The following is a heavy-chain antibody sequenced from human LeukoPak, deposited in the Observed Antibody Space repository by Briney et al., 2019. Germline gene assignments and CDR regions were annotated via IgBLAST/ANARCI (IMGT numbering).Heavy chain of an antibody. J-gene: IGHJ4*02. CDR1: GDSVSSNSAA. D-gene: IGHD1-26*01. CDR2: TYYRSKWYR. Sequence: SQTPSLTCAISGDSVSSNSAAWNWIRQSPSRGLEWLGRTYYRSKWYRGYAVSVKSRITINPDTSKNQLSLQLNSVTPEDTAVYYCARGGSYPLDYWGQGTLVTVSS. V-gene: IGHV6-1*01. CDR3: ARGGSYPLDY.